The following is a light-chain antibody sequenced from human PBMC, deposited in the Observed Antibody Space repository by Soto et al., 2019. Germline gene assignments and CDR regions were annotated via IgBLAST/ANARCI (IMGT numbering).Light chain of an antibody. CDR1: QSISNY. CDR3: QQSYSNSYP. Sequence: DIQMTQSPSSLSASVGDRVTITCRAGQSISNYLNWFQQKPGKAPELLIYGASNLQSGVPSRFSGSASGTECTLTISSLQPEEFATYYCQQSYSNSYPFGQGTKLEI. CDR2: GAS. J-gene: IGKJ2*01. V-gene: IGKV1-39*01.